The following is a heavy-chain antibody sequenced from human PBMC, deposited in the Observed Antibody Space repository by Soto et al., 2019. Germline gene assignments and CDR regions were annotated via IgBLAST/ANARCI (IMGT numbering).Heavy chain of an antibody. Sequence: GASVKVSCKASGYTFTNYGVTWVRQAPGQGLEWMGWISAYTDNPNYAQKFQGRVTMTIDTSTTTAYMDLRSLTSDDTAVYYCARVTPGAEAWFGPWGQGTLVTVSS. CDR2: ISAYTDNP. V-gene: IGHV1-18*01. D-gene: IGHD2-2*01. J-gene: IGHJ5*02. CDR3: ARVTPGAEAWFGP. CDR1: GYTFTNYG.